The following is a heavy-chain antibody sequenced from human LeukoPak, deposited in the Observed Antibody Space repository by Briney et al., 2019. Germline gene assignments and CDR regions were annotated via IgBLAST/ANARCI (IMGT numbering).Heavy chain of an antibody. V-gene: IGHV4-34*01. CDR1: GGSFSGYY. D-gene: IGHD4-11*01. CDR2: INHSGST. CDR3: ARTPMTNSYYLDY. J-gene: IGHJ4*02. Sequence: PSETLSLTCAVYGGSFSGYYWSWIRQPPGKGLEWIGEINHSGSTNYNPSLKSRVTISVDTSKNQFSLKLSSVTAADTAVYYCARTPMTNSYYLDYWGQGTLVTVSS.